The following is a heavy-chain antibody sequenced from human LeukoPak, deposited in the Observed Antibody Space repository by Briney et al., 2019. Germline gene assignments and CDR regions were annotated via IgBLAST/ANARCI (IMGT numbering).Heavy chain of an antibody. Sequence: GGSLRLSCAASGFTFSSYEMNWVRQAPGKGLEWVSYISSSGSTIYYADSVKGRFTISRDNAKNSLYLQMNSLRAEDTAVYYCARFSSYYYYYMDVWGKGTTVTISS. V-gene: IGHV3-48*03. CDR1: GFTFSSYE. CDR3: ARFSSYYYYYMDV. J-gene: IGHJ6*03. CDR2: ISSSGSTI.